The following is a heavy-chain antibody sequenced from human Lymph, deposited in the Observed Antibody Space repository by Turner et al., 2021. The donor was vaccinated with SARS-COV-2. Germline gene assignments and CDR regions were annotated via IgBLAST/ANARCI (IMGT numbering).Heavy chain of an antibody. V-gene: IGHV3-21*01. D-gene: IGHD6-13*01. J-gene: IGHJ5*02. Sequence: EVQLVESGGGLVKPGGSLRLSCAASGFTFSSYSLNWVRQAQGKGREWVSSISSSSTYIYYADSVKGRFTISRDNAKNSLYLQMNSLRAEDTAVYYCARVAGIAAAGTMWFDPWGQGTLVTVSS. CDR2: ISSSSTYI. CDR3: ARVAGIAAAGTMWFDP. CDR1: GFTFSSYS.